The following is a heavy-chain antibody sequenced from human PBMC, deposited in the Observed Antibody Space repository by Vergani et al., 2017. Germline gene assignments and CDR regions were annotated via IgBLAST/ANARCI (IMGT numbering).Heavy chain of an antibody. V-gene: IGHV4-38-2*01. J-gene: IGHJ4*02. CDR3: ARLDGDYTRSQDW. CDR2: ISHRGST. D-gene: IGHD4-17*01. Sequence: VHLVESGGGLVQPGRSLRLSCSGSGFTLGDYAMTWVRQAPGKGLEWVGSISHRGSTYYNPSLKSRVTISLDTSKNQFSLKLRSVTAADTAVYYCARLDGDYTRSQDWWGQGTLVTVSS. CDR1: GFTLGDYA.